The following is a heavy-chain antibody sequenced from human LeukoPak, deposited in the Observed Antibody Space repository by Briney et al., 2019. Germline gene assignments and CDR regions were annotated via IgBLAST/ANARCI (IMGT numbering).Heavy chain of an antibody. D-gene: IGHD3-10*01. Sequence: GQSLRLSCAASGFTFNNYAMHWVRQAPGKGLDWVALLAYDGTNEYYSGSVKGRFSISRDSYKNTVDLQMNSLRVDDTAVYYCARGGPLGDTNRFDFWGQGSLVTVSS. CDR1: GFTFNNYA. CDR3: ARGGPLGDTNRFDF. CDR2: LAYDGTNE. V-gene: IGHV3-30*04. J-gene: IGHJ4*02.